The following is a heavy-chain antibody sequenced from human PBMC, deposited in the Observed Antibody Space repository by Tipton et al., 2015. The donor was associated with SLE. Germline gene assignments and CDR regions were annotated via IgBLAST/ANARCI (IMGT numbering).Heavy chain of an antibody. J-gene: IGHJ6*02. D-gene: IGHD3-22*01. CDR3: GKTSLVDSSTYYPKWGMDV. Sequence: SLRLSCAISGFTFSNYAMTWVRQAPGKGLEWVSGISGSGGSTYYADSVKGRFRISRDNSKNTLYLQMNSLRAEDTAVYYCGKTSLVDSSTYYPKWGMDVWGQGTTVTVSS. CDR2: ISGSGGST. CDR1: GFTFSNYA. V-gene: IGHV3-23*01.